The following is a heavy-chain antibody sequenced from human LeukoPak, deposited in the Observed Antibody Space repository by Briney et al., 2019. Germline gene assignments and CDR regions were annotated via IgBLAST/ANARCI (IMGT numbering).Heavy chain of an antibody. V-gene: IGHV3-7*03. CDR3: ARGGGLDV. CDR1: GFTFSTYA. Sequence: GGSLRLSCAASGFTFSTYAMAWVRRAPGKGLEWVASINHNGNVNYYVDSVKGRFTISRDNAKNSLYLQMSNLRAEDTAVYFCARGGGLDVWGQGATVTVSS. J-gene: IGHJ6*02. CDR2: INHNGNVN. D-gene: IGHD3-16*01.